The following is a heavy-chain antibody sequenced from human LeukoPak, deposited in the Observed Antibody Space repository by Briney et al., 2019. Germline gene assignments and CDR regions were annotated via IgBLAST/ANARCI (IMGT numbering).Heavy chain of an antibody. CDR1: WYTFTGHY. D-gene: IGHD3-10*01. Sequence: APVKGFCKASWYTFTGHYIAWGRQGPGQRAEWVGWINPNSGGTNYAQKFQGRVTMTRDTSISTAYMELSRLRSDDTAVYYCARDGYGSGKGYFDYWGQGTLVTVSS. J-gene: IGHJ4*02. CDR3: ARDGYGSGKGYFDY. V-gene: IGHV1-2*02. CDR2: INPNSGGT.